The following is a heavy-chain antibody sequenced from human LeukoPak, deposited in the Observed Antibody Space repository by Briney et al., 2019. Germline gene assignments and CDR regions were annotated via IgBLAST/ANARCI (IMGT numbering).Heavy chain of an antibody. CDR1: GGSVNSGSYY. CDR3: ARDKGWSGHIKGGWFDP. D-gene: IGHD3-3*01. J-gene: IGHJ5*02. Sequence: SETLSLTCTVSGGSVNSGSYYWSWIRQPPGKGLEWIGYVYYSGSTNYNPSLKSRVTISVDTSKNQFSLKLSSVTAADTAVYYCARDKGWSGHIKGGWFDPWGQGTLVTVSS. CDR2: VYYSGST. V-gene: IGHV4-61*01.